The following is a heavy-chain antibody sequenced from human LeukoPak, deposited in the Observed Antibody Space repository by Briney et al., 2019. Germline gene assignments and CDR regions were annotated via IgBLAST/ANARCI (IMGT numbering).Heavy chain of an antibody. D-gene: IGHD3-10*01. CDR3: ASVSGYYGSGRPPSGRSYYYMDV. Sequence: SETLSLTCAVYGGSYSGYYWSWIRQPPGKGLEWIGEINHSGSTNYNPSLKSRVTISVDTSKNQFSLKLSSVTAADTAVYYCASVSGYYGSGRPPSGRSYYYMDVWGKGTTVTVSS. CDR1: GGSYSGYY. J-gene: IGHJ6*03. V-gene: IGHV4-34*01. CDR2: INHSGST.